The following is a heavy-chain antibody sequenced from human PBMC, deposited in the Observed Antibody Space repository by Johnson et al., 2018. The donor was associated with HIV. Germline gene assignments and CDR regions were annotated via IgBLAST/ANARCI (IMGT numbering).Heavy chain of an antibody. CDR3: AKAGAVAGPGIDAFDI. D-gene: IGHD6-19*01. CDR2: ISWTSGSI. CDR1: GFVFSSYA. J-gene: IGHJ3*02. V-gene: IGHV3-9*01. Sequence: VQLVESGGGVVQPGRSLRLSCAASGFVFSSYAMHWVRQAPGKGLEWVSGISWTSGSIGYADSVKGRFTISRDNAKNSLYLQMNSLRAEDTAVYYCAKAGAVAGPGIDAFDIWGQGTMVTVSS.